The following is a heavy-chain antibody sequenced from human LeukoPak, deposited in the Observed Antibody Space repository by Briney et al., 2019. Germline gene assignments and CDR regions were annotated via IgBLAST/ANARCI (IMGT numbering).Heavy chain of an antibody. V-gene: IGHV1-2*02. CDR2: INPDRGGT. CDR1: GYTCTSYY. Sequence: GASVKVSCKASGYTCTSYYMHWVRQATGQGLEWMGWINPDRGGTNYAQKFQGRVIMTRDTSISTAYMELSRLRSDDTAVYYCARVTTTRHSSGWYTFGYWGQGTLVTVSS. D-gene: IGHD6-19*01. CDR3: ARVTTTRHSSGWYTFGY. J-gene: IGHJ4*02.